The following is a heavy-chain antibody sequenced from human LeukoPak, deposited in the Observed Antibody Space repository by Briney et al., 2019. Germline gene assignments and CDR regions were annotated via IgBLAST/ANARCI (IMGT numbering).Heavy chain of an antibody. Sequence: SETLSLTCTVSGGSISSYYWSWIRQPPGKGLEWIGYIYYSGSTNYNPSLKSRVTISVDTSKNQFSLRLSSVTAADTAVYYCARVHCSSTSCHEFDYWGQGTLVTVFS. CDR2: IYYSGST. CDR1: GGSISSYY. J-gene: IGHJ4*02. D-gene: IGHD2-2*01. V-gene: IGHV4-59*01. CDR3: ARVHCSSTSCHEFDY.